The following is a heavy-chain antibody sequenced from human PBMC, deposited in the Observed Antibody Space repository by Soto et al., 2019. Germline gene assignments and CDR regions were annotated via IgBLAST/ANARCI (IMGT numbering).Heavy chain of an antibody. D-gene: IGHD1-26*01. CDR3: ARVVGGRYDWFDH. V-gene: IGHV1-69*02. CDR2: ILHVFNIA. J-gene: IGHJ5*02. CDR1: GGTFSPHT. Sequence: SSVKVSCKASGGTFSPHTITWLRQAPRQGTEWMGRILHVFNIANYAQKFQGRITITAYKYTCTAFMELSSLRSDDAAVYYCARVVGGRYDWFDHWGQGTLVTAPQ.